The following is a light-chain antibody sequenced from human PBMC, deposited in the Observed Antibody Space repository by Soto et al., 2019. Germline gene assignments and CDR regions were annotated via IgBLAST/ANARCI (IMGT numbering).Light chain of an antibody. CDR3: HQYDGSPPYT. Sequence: EIVLTQSPGTLSLSPGDRATLSCRASQIVASTSFAWYQQSPGQAPRLLIYAASSRASDVPDRFSGSGSGKDLTLRISRREPEDCAVYYCHQYDGSPPYTFGQRTRLEIK. CDR1: QIVASTS. J-gene: IGKJ2*01. V-gene: IGKV3-20*01. CDR2: AAS.